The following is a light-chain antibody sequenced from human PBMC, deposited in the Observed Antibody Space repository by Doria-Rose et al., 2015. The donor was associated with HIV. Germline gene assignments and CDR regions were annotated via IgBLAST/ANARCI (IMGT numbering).Light chain of an antibody. Sequence: TQPPESLGMSLGERATLNCESNQSLLYTSKNYLAWYQQKPGQPPKLLIYWASTRQSWVPARFSGSGSGTDFTLTISSLEAEDVAVYYCQQYYDTPSFGPGTTVDIK. J-gene: IGKJ3*01. CDR1: QSLLYTSKNY. V-gene: IGKV4-1*01. CDR3: QQYYDTPS. CDR2: WAS.